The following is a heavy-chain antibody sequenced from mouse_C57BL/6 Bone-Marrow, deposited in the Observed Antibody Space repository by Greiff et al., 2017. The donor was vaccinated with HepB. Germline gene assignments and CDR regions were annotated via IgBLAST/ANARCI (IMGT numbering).Heavy chain of an antibody. D-gene: IGHD4-1*01. CDR1: GYAFSSYW. V-gene: IGHV1-80*01. Sequence: QVQLQQSGAELVKPGASVKISCKASGYAFSSYWMNWVKQRPGKGLEWIGQIYPGDGDTNYNGKFKGKATITADTSSNTAYLQLSSLTSEDTAVYYCARGGTNWAWFAYWGKGTLVTVSA. CDR2: IYPGDGDT. CDR3: ARGGTNWAWFAY. J-gene: IGHJ3*01.